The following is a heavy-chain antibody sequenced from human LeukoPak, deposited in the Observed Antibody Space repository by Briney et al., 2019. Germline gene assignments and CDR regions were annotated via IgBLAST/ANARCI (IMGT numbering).Heavy chain of an antibody. CDR3: ARGGRYCSSTSCSRYFDY. D-gene: IGHD2-2*01. Sequence: ASVKVSCKASGYTFTSYGISWVRQAPGQGLEWMGWISAYNGNTNYAQKLQGRVTMTTDTSTSTAYMELRSLRSDDTAVYYCARGGRYCSSTSCSRYFDYWGQGTLVTVSS. CDR1: GYTFTSYG. J-gene: IGHJ4*02. V-gene: IGHV1-18*01. CDR2: ISAYNGNT.